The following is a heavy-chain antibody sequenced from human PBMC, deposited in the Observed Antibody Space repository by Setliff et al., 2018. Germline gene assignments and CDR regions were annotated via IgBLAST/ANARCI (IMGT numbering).Heavy chain of an antibody. CDR2: ISSRSDII. J-gene: IGHJ4*02. Sequence: PGGSLRLSCAASGITFSTYSMNWVRQAPGKGLEWVSYISSRSDIIYYADSVKGRFTISRDNAKNSLYLQMDSLRAEDTAVYYCAKEKYSSTWYERKPFDCWGQGTLVTVSS. D-gene: IGHD6-13*01. CDR1: GITFSTYS. CDR3: AKEKYSSTWYERKPFDC. V-gene: IGHV3-48*04.